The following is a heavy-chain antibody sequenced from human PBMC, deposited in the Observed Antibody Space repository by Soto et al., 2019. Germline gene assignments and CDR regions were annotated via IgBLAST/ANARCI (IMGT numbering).Heavy chain of an antibody. J-gene: IGHJ6*02. CDR3: ARFCARLAPQGPYYYSYCSMEV. CDR1: GCTFSSYS. Sequence: SVKCYCNASGCTFSSYSISWVRQAPGQVLDCMGGIIPIFGTANYAQKFQGRVTITADESTSTAYMELSSLRSEDMAVYYCARFCARLAPQGPYYYSYCSMEVWGQGTTVTVSS. CDR2: IIPIFGTA. V-gene: IGHV1-69*13. D-gene: IGHD2-21*01.